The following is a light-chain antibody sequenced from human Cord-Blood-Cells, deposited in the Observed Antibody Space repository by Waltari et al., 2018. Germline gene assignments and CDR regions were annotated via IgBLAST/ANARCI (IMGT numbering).Light chain of an antibody. CDR2: QDS. V-gene: IGLV3-1*01. CDR1: KLGDNY. J-gene: IGLJ2*01. CDR3: QAWDSSTVV. Sequence: SYQLTQPPSVSVSPGQTASLPCSGDKLGDNYACWYQQKPGQSPVLVIYQDSKRPLGFPERFSGANAGNTATLTISGTQAMDEADYYCQAWDSSTVVFGGGTKLTVL.